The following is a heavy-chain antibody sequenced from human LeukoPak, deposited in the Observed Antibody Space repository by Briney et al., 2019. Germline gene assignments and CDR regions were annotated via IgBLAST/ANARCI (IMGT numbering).Heavy chain of an antibody. CDR2: IYYSGST. D-gene: IGHD2-2*01. J-gene: IGHJ5*02. V-gene: IGHV4-39*01. Sequence: SETLSLTCTVSGGSISSSSYYWGWIRHPPGKGLEWIGFIYYSGSTYYNPSLKSRLTISVDTSKNQFSLKLSSVTATDTAVYYCARRGYCSSTSCYEYWFDPWGQGTLVTVSS. CDR1: GGSISSSSYY. CDR3: ARRGYCSSTSCYEYWFDP.